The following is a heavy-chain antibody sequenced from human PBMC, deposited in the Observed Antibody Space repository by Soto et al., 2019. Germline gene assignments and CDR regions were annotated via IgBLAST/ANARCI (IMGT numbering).Heavy chain of an antibody. CDR3: ARDVGHYYDGSGYQMYFDY. Sequence: QVQLVQSGAEVKKPGASVKVSCKVSGYTFTNYGISWVRQTPGQGLEWMGWLSSYTGNTNYAQKLQGRVTITTDTSTSTAYMELRSLRSDDTAVYYCARDVGHYYDGSGYQMYFDYWGQGTLVTISS. V-gene: IGHV1-18*01. CDR1: GYTFTNYG. CDR2: LSSYTGNT. J-gene: IGHJ4*02. D-gene: IGHD3-22*01.